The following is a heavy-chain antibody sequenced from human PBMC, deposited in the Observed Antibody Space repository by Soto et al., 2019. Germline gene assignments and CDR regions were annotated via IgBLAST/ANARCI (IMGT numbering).Heavy chain of an antibody. D-gene: IGHD6-6*01. Sequence: EVQLLESGGGLVQPGGSLRLSCAASGFTFSNYAMSWVRQAPGKGLEWVSAISWNSGSIGYADSVKGRFTISRDNAKNSLSLQMNSLRAEDTALYSCAIEEAYSSSPFDYWGQGTLVTVSS. J-gene: IGHJ4*02. CDR3: AIEEAYSSSPFDY. CDR1: GFTFSNYA. V-gene: IGHV3-9*01. CDR2: ISWNSGSI.